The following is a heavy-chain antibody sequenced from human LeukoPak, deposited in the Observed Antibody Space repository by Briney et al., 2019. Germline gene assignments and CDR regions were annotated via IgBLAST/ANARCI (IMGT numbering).Heavy chain of an antibody. CDR3: ATDRMRTYYFDY. CDR1: GYTRTELS. Sequence: ASVKVSCKVSGYTRTELSMHWVRQAPGKGLEWMVGFDPEDGETIYAQKFQGRVTMTEDTSTDTAYMELSSLRSEDTAVYYCATDRMRTYYFDYWGQGTLVTVSS. J-gene: IGHJ4*02. V-gene: IGHV1-24*01. CDR2: FDPEDGET.